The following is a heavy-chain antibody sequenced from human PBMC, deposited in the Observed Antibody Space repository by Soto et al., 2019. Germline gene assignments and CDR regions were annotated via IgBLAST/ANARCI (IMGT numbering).Heavy chain of an antibody. CDR1: GGSISSGGYY. D-gene: IGHD4-17*01. J-gene: IGHJ5*02. Sequence: ASETLSLTCTVSGGSISSGGYYWSWIRQHPGKGLEWIGYIYYSGSTYYNPSLKSRVTISVDTSKNQFSLKLSSVTAADTAVYYCARVRNAGDYDWFDPWGQGTLVTVSS. V-gene: IGHV4-31*03. CDR2: IYYSGST. CDR3: ARVRNAGDYDWFDP.